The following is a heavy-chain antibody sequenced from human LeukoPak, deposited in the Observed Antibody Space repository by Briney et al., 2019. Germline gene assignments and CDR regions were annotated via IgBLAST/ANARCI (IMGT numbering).Heavy chain of an antibody. D-gene: IGHD6-19*01. CDR2: INPNSGGT. V-gene: IGHV1-2*02. Sequence: GASVKVSCKASGYTFTGYYMHWVRQAPGQGLEWMGWINPNSGGTNYAQKFQGRVTMTRDTSISTAYMELSRLRSDDTAVYYCARDGSTWLAYYYYYMDVWGKGTTVTISS. CDR1: GYTFTGYY. J-gene: IGHJ6*03. CDR3: ARDGSTWLAYYYYYMDV.